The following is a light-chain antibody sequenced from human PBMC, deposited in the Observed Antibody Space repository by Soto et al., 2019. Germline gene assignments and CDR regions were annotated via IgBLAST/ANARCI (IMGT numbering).Light chain of an antibody. CDR1: SSDVGGYNY. CDR3: SSFTGSTSYV. CDR2: DVS. V-gene: IGLV2-14*03. J-gene: IGLJ1*01. Sequence: QLVLTQPASVSGSPGQSVTISCTGTSSDVGGYNYVSWYQQHPGKVPKLMIYDVSDRPSGVSNRFSGSKSGNTASLTISGLQAEDEADYYCSSFTGSTSYVFGSGTKVTVL.